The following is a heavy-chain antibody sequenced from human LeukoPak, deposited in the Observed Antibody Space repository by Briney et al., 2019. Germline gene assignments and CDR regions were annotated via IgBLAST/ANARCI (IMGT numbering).Heavy chain of an antibody. D-gene: IGHD3-22*01. CDR1: GYSFTSYW. CDR3: ARHPKYYYDSSGSGLLDYFDY. Sequence: GESLKISCKGSGYSFTSYWIGWVRQMPGEGLEWMGIIYPGDSDTRYSPSFQGQVTISADKSISTAYLQWSSLKASDTAMYYCARHPKYYYDSSGSGLLDYFDYWGQGTLVTVSS. V-gene: IGHV5-51*01. CDR2: IYPGDSDT. J-gene: IGHJ4*02.